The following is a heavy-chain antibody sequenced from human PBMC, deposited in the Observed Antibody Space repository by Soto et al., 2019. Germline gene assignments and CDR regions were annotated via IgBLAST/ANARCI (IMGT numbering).Heavy chain of an antibody. CDR2: INHSGST. D-gene: IGHD6-13*01. V-gene: IGHV4-34*01. CDR1: GGSFSGYY. J-gene: IGHJ4*02. Sequence: QVQLQQWGAGLLKPSETLSLTCAVYGGSFSGYYWSWIRQPPGKGLEWIGEINHSGSTNYNPSLKSRVTISVDTSNNQFSLQLSSVTAADTAVYYCARGHIAAAGTWVSPHLDYWGQGTLVTVSS. CDR3: ARGHIAAAGTWVSPHLDY.